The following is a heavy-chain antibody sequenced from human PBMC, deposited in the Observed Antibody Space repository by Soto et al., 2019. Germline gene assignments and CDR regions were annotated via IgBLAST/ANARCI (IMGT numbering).Heavy chain of an antibody. Sequence: PSETLSLTCSVSDDSINSDKYYWGWIRQPPGKGLEWIGSIYYRGNAYYNKSLQTRVTISLDKSRSQISLKLNSVTAAESAVYFCARLEGLATISYYFDFWGPGALVTVSS. CDR3: ARLEGLATISYYFDF. D-gene: IGHD3-9*01. CDR1: DDSINSDKYY. J-gene: IGHJ4*02. CDR2: IYYRGNA. V-gene: IGHV4-39*01.